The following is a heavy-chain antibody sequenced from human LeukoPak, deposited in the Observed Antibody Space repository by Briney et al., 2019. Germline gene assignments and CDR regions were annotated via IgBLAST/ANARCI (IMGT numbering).Heavy chain of an antibody. V-gene: IGHV3-30*18. CDR1: GFTFSSYG. CDR3: AKDVYSSSWSNPYGMDV. CDR2: ISYDGSNK. J-gene: IGHJ6*02. Sequence: GGSLRLSCAASGFTFSSYGMHWVRQAPGKGLEWVAVISYDGSNKYYVDSVKGRFTISRDNSKNTLYLQMNSLRAEDTAVYYCAKDVYSSSWSNPYGMDVWGQGTTVTVSS. D-gene: IGHD6-13*01.